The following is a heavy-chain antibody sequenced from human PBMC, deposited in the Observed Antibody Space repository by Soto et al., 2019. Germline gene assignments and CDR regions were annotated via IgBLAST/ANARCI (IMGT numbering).Heavy chain of an antibody. J-gene: IGHJ5*02. CDR1: GVSVTSYH. CDR2: TAHTGNT. CDR3: ARVMHSGFTLCSHP. Sequence: PSGTLSLTCSVSGVSVTSYHWSWIRQFPGKGLEWIAYTAHTGNTNYTPSLKSRVIISLDTSKNQVSLQLTSVTAADTAVSYCARVMHSGFTLCSHPWGQGTLVTVSS. D-gene: IGHD2-15*01. V-gene: IGHV4-59*02.